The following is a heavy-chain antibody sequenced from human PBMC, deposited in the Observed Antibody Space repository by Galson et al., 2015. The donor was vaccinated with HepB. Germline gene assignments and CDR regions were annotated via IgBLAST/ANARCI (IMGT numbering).Heavy chain of an antibody. J-gene: IGHJ5*02. D-gene: IGHD6-19*01. CDR2: RNPNSGNT. CDR3: ARGLGSGWLNWFDP. V-gene: IGHV1-8*01. Sequence: SVKVACKASGYTFTRYDINWVRQATGQGLEWMGWRNPNSGNTGYAQKFQGRVTMTRDTSISTAYMELSSLRSEDTAVYYCARGLGSGWLNWFDPWGQGTLVTVSS. CDR1: GYTFTRYD.